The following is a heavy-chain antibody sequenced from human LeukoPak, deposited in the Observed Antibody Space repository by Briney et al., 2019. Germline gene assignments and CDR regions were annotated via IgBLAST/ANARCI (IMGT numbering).Heavy chain of an antibody. Sequence: SQTLSLTCDISGDSVSSNGASWTWIRQSPSRDLEWLGRTYYRSKWYNDYAVSVKSRISINPDTSKNQFSLQMNSVTPEDTAVYYCARETDFGVVTNWGQGTLVTVSS. V-gene: IGHV6-1*01. CDR3: ARETDFGVVTN. CDR2: TYYRSKWYN. D-gene: IGHD3-3*01. J-gene: IGHJ4*02. CDR1: GDSVSSNGAS.